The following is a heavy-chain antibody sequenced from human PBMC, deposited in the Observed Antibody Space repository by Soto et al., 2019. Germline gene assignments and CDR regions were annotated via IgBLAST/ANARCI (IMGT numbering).Heavy chain of an antibody. CDR2: ISSSSSTI. Sequence: LRLSCAASGFTFSSYSMNWVRQAPGKGLEWVSYISSSSSTIYYADSVKGRFTISRDNAKNSLYLQMNSLRDEDTAVYYCARGSGYSSGWYYFDYWGQGTLVTVSS. CDR3: ARGSGYSSGWYYFDY. V-gene: IGHV3-48*02. CDR1: GFTFSSYS. D-gene: IGHD6-19*01. J-gene: IGHJ4*02.